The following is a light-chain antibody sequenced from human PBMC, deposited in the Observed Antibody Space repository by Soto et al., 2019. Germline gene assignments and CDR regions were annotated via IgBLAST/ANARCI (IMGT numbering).Light chain of an antibody. V-gene: IGKV3-15*01. J-gene: IGKJ4*01. CDR1: QSVSNS. CDR3: QPYNNWPLT. CDR2: ATS. Sequence: ETLLTQSPANLSMSPGETATLSCRASQSVSNSLAWYRQRPGQPPSLLIYATSIRATGVPARFTGSGSGTEFTPTINSLQSEDFAVYYCQPYNNWPLTFGGGTKVDIK.